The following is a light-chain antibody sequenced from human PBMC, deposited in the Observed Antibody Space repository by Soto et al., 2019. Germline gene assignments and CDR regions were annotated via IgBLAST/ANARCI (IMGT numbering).Light chain of an antibody. CDR3: WSYARNNTYG. J-gene: IGLJ1*01. CDR2: DVS. Sequence: QSALTQPASVSGSPGQSITISCTGTSSDVGGYNYVSWYQQHPGKAPKLMIYDVSNRPSGVSNRFSGSKSGNTASRTISGLQAVDWAKYCRWSYARNNTYGFGGGTKVTDL. CDR1: SSDVGGYNY. V-gene: IGLV2-14*01.